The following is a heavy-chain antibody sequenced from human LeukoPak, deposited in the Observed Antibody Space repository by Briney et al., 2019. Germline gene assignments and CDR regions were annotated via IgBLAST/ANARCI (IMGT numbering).Heavy chain of an antibody. CDR3: ARDSLLGNWFDP. D-gene: IGHD1-26*01. Sequence: PSETLSLTCTVSGGSISSYYWSWIRQPPGKGLEWIGYIYYSGSTNYNPSLKSRVTISVDTSKNQFSLKLSSVTAADTAVCYCARDSLLGNWFDPWGQGTLVTVSS. CDR1: GGSISSYY. J-gene: IGHJ5*02. V-gene: IGHV4-59*01. CDR2: IYYSGST.